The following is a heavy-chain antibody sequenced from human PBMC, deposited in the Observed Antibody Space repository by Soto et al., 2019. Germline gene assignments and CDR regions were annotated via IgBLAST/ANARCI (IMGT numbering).Heavy chain of an antibody. CDR3: AKGVKAARPFSGGGYYYYGMDV. V-gene: IGHV3-9*01. CDR2: ISWNSGSI. D-gene: IGHD6-6*01. J-gene: IGHJ6*02. CDR1: GFTFDDYA. Sequence: EVQLVESGGGLVQPGRSLRLSCAASGFTFDDYAMHWVRQAPGKGLEWVSGISWNSGSIGYADSVKGRFTISRDNAKNSLYLQRNSLRAEDTALYYCAKGVKAARPFSGGGYYYYGMDVWGQGTTVTVSS.